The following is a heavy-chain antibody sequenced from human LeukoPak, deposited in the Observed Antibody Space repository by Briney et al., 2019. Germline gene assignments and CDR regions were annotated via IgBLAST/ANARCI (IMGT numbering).Heavy chain of an antibody. CDR1: GGSISSTIYY. J-gene: IGHJ4*02. V-gene: IGHV4-39*01. CDR2: FSYSGNN. CDR3: AKPPLL. Sequence: PSETLSLTCTVSGGSISSTIYYWAWIRQPPGKGLEWIGSFSYSGNNFYNSSLTSRVSISEDTSKNQFSLKLISVTAADTAVYYCAKPPLLWGQGILVTVS. D-gene: IGHD2-21*01.